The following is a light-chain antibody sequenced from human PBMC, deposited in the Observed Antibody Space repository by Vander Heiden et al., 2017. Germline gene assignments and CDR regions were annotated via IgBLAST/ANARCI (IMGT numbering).Light chain of an antibody. CDR3: MYDDNSRWT. CDR1: QSVSSSY. V-gene: IGKV3-20*01. CDR2: GAS. J-gene: IGKJ1*01. Sequence: DTLAVSPGERATLSCRASQSVSSSYLGWYQQKPGQAPRLLIYGASSRTTGILDRFRGSAYGIAITLNISRLLFQAFVRHLWMYDDNSRWTFGQGTKVEI.